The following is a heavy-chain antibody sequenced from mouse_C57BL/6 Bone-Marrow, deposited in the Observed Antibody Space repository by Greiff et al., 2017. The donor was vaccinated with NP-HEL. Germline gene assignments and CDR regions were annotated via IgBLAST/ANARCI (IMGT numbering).Heavy chain of an antibody. CDR2: IYPRSGNT. D-gene: IGHD1-1*01. CDR1: GYTFTSYG. CDR3: ARNPITTVVAPLDY. V-gene: IGHV1-81*01. Sequence: VQLQQSGAELARPGASVKLSCKASGYTFTSYGISWVKQRPGQGLEWIGEIYPRSGNTYYNEKFKGKATLTADKSSSTAYMELRSLTSEDSAVYFCARNPITTVVAPLDYWGQGTTLTVSS. J-gene: IGHJ2*01.